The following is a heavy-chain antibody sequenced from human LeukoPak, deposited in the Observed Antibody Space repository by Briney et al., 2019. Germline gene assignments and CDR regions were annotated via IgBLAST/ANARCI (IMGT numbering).Heavy chain of an antibody. D-gene: IGHD6-19*01. CDR2: INPSGGST. CDR1: GYTFTSYY. Sequence: ASVKVSCKASGYTFTSYYMHWVRQAPGQGLEWMGIINPSGGSTSYAQKFQGRVTMTRDTSTSTVYMELSSLRSEDTAVYYCARVAVAGTRAPYFDYWGQGTLVAVSS. CDR3: ARVAVAGTRAPYFDY. J-gene: IGHJ4*02. V-gene: IGHV1-46*01.